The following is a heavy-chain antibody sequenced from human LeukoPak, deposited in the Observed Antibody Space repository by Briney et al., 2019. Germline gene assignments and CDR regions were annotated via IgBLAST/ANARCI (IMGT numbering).Heavy chain of an antibody. V-gene: IGHV1-18*01. CDR3: ARDYRRAAAPGGPFDP. CDR1: GYTFTSYG. Sequence: ASVKVSCKASGYTFTSYGISWVRQAPGQGLEWMGWISAYNGNTNYAQKLQGRVTMTTDTSTSTAYMELRSLRSDDTAVYYCARDYRRAAAPGGPFDPWGQGTLVTVSS. J-gene: IGHJ5*02. CDR2: ISAYNGNT. D-gene: IGHD6-13*01.